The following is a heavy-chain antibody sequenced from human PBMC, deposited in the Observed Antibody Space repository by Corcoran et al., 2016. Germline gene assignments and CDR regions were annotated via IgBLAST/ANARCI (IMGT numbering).Heavy chain of an antibody. D-gene: IGHD2-2*01. CDR1: GFTFGDYA. V-gene: IGHV3-49*03. Sequence: EVQLVESGGGLVQPGRSLRLSCTASGFTFGDYAMSWFRQAPGKGLEWVGFIRSKAYGGTTEYAASVKGRFTISRDDSKSIAYLQMNSLKTEDTAVYDCTRTTTKDIVVVPAAYYYYYGMDVWGQGTTVTVSS. J-gene: IGHJ6*02. CDR2: IRSKAYGGTT. CDR3: TRTTTKDIVVVPAAYYYYYGMDV.